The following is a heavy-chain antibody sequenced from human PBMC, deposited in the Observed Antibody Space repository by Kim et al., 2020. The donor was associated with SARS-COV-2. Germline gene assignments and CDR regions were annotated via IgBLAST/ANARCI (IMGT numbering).Heavy chain of an antibody. J-gene: IGHJ4*02. D-gene: IGHD2-15*01. CDR1: GFTFSSYG. V-gene: IGHV3-30*18. Sequence: GGSLRLSCAASGFTFSSYGMHWVRQAPGKGLEWVAVISYDGSNKYYADSVKGRFTISRDNSKNTLYLQMNSLRAEDTAVYYCAKDLRGGRERLGDYWGQGPLVTVSS. CDR3: AKDLRGGRERLGDY. CDR2: ISYDGSNK.